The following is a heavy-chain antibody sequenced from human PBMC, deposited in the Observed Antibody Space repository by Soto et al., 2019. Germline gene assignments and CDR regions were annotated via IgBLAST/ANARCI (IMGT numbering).Heavy chain of an antibody. V-gene: IGHV1-46*01. CDR1: GYTFTSYY. J-gene: IGHJ6*02. Sequence: GASVKVSCKASGYTFTSYYMHWVRQAPGQGLEWMGIINPSGGSTSYAQKFQGRVTMARDTSTNTVYMELSSLRSEDTAVYYCARDTLYYYYGMDVWGQGTTVTVSS. D-gene: IGHD2-15*01. CDR2: INPSGGST. CDR3: ARDTLYYYYGMDV.